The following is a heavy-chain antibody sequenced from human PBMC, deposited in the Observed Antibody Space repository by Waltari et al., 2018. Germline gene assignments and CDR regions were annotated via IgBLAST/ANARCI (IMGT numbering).Heavy chain of an antibody. Sequence: EVQLVESGGGLVQPGGSLRLSCAASGFTFSSYEMNWVRQAPGKGVDGVSDSSSSGSTIYYADSVKGRFTISRDNAKNSLYLQMNSLRAEDTAVYYCARVSGELLYYYYGMDVWGQGTTVTVSS. CDR2: SSSSGSTI. CDR3: ARVSGELLYYYYGMDV. J-gene: IGHJ6*02. D-gene: IGHD3-10*01. V-gene: IGHV3-48*03. CDR1: GFTFSSYE.